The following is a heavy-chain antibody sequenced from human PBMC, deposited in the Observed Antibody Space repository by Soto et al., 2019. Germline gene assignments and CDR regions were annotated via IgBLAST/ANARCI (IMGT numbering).Heavy chain of an antibody. D-gene: IGHD3-9*01. CDR3: GRDRGLTYYDILTGYYSYFDY. V-gene: IGHV1-18*01. Sequence: ASVKVSCKASGYTFTSYGISWVRQAPGQGLEWMGWISAYNGNTNYAQKLQGRVTMTTDTSTSTAYMELRSLRSDDTAVYYCGRDRGLTYYDILTGYYSYFDYWGQGTLVTAPQ. CDR2: ISAYNGNT. J-gene: IGHJ4*02. CDR1: GYTFTSYG.